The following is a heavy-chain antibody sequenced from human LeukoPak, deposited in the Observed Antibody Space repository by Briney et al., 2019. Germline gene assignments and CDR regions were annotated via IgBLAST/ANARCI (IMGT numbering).Heavy chain of an antibody. CDR2: IKQDGSEK. J-gene: IGHJ3*02. V-gene: IGHV3-7*03. CDR3: ARELRVGATCAFDI. CDR1: GFTFSSYW. D-gene: IGHD1-26*01. Sequence: GGSLRLSCAASGFTFSSYWMSWVRQAPGKGLEWVANIKQDGSEKYYVDSVKGRFTISRDNAKNSLYLQMNSLRAEDTAVYYCARELRVGATCAFDIWGQGTMVTVSS.